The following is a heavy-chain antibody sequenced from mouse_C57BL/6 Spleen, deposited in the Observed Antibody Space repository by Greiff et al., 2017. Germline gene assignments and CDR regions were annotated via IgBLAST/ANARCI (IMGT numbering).Heavy chain of an antibody. CDR2: IDPANGNT. Sequence: EVQLQQSVAELVRPGASVKLSCTASGFNIKNTYMHWVKQRPEQGLEWIGRIDPANGNTKYAPKFQGKATITADTSANTAYLQLSSLTSEDTAIYYCASRGDYSNYVAWFAYWGQGTLVTVSA. V-gene: IGHV14-3*01. D-gene: IGHD2-5*01. CDR3: ASRGDYSNYVAWFAY. CDR1: GFNIKNTY. J-gene: IGHJ3*01.